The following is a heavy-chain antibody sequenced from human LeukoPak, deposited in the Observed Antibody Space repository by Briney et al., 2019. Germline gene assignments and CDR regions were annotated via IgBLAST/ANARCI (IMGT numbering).Heavy chain of an antibody. CDR1: GFTLNNAW. Sequence: GGSLRLSCAASGFTLNNAWMNWVRQASGKGLEWVGRIRSKANSYATAYAASVKGRFTISRDDSKNTAYLQMNSLKTEDTAVYYCTSTQPASDFWSGEDFDYWGQGTLVTVSS. CDR3: TSTQPASDFWSGEDFDY. CDR2: IRSKANSYAT. J-gene: IGHJ4*02. V-gene: IGHV3-73*01. D-gene: IGHD3-3*01.